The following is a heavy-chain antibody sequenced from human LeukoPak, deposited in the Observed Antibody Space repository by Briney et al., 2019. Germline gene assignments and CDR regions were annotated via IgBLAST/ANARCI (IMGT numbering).Heavy chain of an antibody. J-gene: IGHJ4*02. CDR1: GFTFSSYS. Sequence: PGGSLRLSCAASGFTFSSYSMNWVCQAPGKGLEWVSYISGSSSTIYYADSVKGRFTISRDNAKSSLYLQMNSLRAEDTAVYYCARQRAGFTVTTSDYWGQGTLVTVPS. CDR2: ISGSSSTI. V-gene: IGHV3-48*01. CDR3: ARQRAGFTVTTSDY. D-gene: IGHD4-17*01.